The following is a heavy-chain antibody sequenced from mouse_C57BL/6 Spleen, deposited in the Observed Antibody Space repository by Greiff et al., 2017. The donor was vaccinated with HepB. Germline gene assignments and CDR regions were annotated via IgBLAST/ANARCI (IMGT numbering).Heavy chain of an antibody. V-gene: IGHV5-17*01. CDR3: AKVYDGYSWYFDV. J-gene: IGHJ1*03. D-gene: IGHD2-3*01. Sequence: EVMLVESGGGLVKPGGSLKLSCAASGFTFSDYGMHWVRQAPEKGLEWVAYISSGSSTIYYADTVKGRFTISRDNAKNTLFLQMTSLRSEDTAMYYCAKVYDGYSWYFDVWGTGTTVTVSS. CDR2: ISSGSSTI. CDR1: GFTFSDYG.